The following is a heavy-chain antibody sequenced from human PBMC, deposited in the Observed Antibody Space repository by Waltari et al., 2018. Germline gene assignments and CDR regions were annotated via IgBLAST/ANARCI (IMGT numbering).Heavy chain of an antibody. J-gene: IGHJ6*03. D-gene: IGHD3-16*01. CDR1: GGSIPTTNYY. Sequence: QVQLQASGPGLVKPSQTLSLTCTITGGSIPTTNYYGSWLRQPPGKGLEWIGYIYYSGSTYYNPSLKSQFTISIDTSKNQFSLRLTSVTAADTAVYYCARLYTTVPYMDVWGKGTTVTIAS. CDR3: ARLYTTVPYMDV. V-gene: IGHV4-30-4*08. CDR2: IYYSGST.